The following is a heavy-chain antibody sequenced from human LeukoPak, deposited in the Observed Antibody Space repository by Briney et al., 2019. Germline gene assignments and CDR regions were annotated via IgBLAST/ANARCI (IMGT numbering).Heavy chain of an antibody. J-gene: IGHJ4*02. Sequence: ASVKVSCKASGYTFTSYDINWVRQATGQGLEWMGWMNLNSGNTGYAQKFQGRVTMTTDTSTSTAYMELRSLRSDDTAVYYCARERIGAVAGGSRYFDYWGQGTLVTVSS. V-gene: IGHV1-8*01. D-gene: IGHD6-19*01. CDR3: ARERIGAVAGGSRYFDY. CDR1: GYTFTSYD. CDR2: MNLNSGNT.